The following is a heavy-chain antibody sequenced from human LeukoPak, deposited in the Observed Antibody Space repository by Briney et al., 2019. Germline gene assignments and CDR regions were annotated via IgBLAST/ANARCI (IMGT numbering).Heavy chain of an antibody. CDR1: GYTFTSYY. V-gene: IGHV1-8*02. J-gene: IGHJ4*02. CDR2: MNPNSGNT. CDR3: ARGLGDFWSGYYFDY. Sequence: ASVKVSCKASGYTFTSYYMHWVRQATGQGLEWMGWMNPNSGNTGYAQKFQGRVTMTRNTSISTAYMELSSLRSEDTAVYYCARGLGDFWSGYYFDYWGQGTLVTVSS. D-gene: IGHD3-3*01.